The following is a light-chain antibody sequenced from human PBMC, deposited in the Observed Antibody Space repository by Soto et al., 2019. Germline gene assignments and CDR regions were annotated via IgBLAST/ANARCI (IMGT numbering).Light chain of an antibody. CDR2: DAS. Sequence: EIVLTQSPATLSLFPGERATLSCRASQSVSSQLAWYQQKPGQAPRLLIYDASNRATGIPARFSGYGSGTDFSLTTSSLEPEDFAVYYCQQRSNWPEFTFGPGTKVDIK. CDR3: QQRSNWPEFT. J-gene: IGKJ3*01. V-gene: IGKV3-11*01. CDR1: QSVSSQ.